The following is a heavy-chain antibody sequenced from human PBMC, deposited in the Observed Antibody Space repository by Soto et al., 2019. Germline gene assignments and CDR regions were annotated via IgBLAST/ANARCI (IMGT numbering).Heavy chain of an antibody. CDR3: ARGKRITIFGVVHHYYYYGMDV. J-gene: IGHJ6*02. Sequence: ASVKVSCKASGGTFSSYAISWVRQAPGQGLEWMGGIIPIFGTANYAQKFQGRVTITADESTSTAYMELSSLRSEDTAVYYCARGKRITIFGVVHHYYYYGMDVWGQGTTVTVSS. CDR2: IIPIFGTA. V-gene: IGHV1-69*13. CDR1: GGTFSSYA. D-gene: IGHD3-3*01.